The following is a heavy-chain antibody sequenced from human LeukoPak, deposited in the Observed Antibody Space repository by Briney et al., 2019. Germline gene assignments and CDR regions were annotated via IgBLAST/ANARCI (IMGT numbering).Heavy chain of an antibody. V-gene: IGHV4-38-2*02. CDR1: GYSISNGYY. D-gene: IGHD6-13*01. CDR2: GYHSGST. J-gene: IGHJ4*02. CDR3: ARGDNGAAGTSLDY. Sequence: SETLSLTCTVSGYSISNGYYWGWIRQPPGKGLEWIGTGYHSGSTYYNPSLKSRVTISVDTSKNQFSLKVTSVTAADTAVYYCARGDNGAAGTSLDYWGQGTLVTVSS.